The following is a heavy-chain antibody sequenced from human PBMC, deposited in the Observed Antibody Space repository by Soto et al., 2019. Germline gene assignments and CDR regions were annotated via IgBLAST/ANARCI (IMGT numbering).Heavy chain of an antibody. CDR3: AKIAVAGKLFYYFDY. CDR2: ISYDGSNK. D-gene: IGHD6-19*01. CDR1: GFTFSSYG. J-gene: IGHJ4*02. Sequence: QVQLVESGGGVVQPGRSLRLSCAASGFTFSSYGMHWVRQAPGKGLEWVAVISYDGSNKYYADSVKGRFTISRDNSKNTLYLQMNSLRAEDTAVYYCAKIAVAGKLFYYFDYWGQGTLVTVSS. V-gene: IGHV3-30*18.